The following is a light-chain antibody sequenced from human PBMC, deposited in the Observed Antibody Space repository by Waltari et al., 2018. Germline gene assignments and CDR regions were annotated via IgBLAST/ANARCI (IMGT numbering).Light chain of an antibody. Sequence: AELTQPSSLSASPGASASLTCTLRSGLTVATPRIYWYQQKPGSPPQYLLRYKSDPDKQQGSGVPSRFSGSKDASANAGILLISGLQSEDEADYYCMIWRSGASEFGGGTKLTVL. CDR2: YKSDPDK. J-gene: IGLJ2*01. CDR3: MIWRSGASE. V-gene: IGLV5-45*03. CDR1: SGLTVATPR.